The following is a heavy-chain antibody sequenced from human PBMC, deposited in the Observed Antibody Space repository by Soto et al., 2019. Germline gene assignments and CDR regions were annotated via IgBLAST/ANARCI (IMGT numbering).Heavy chain of an antibody. J-gene: IGHJ4*02. CDR1: GGTFSSYT. Sequence: SVKVSCKASGGTFSSYTISWVRQAPGQGLEWMGRIIPILGIANYAQKFQGRVTITADKSTSTAYMELSSLRSEDTAVYYCASLVVVAATGAPRVDYWGQGTLVTVSS. CDR3: ASLVVVAATGAPRVDY. D-gene: IGHD2-15*01. CDR2: IIPILGIA. V-gene: IGHV1-69*02.